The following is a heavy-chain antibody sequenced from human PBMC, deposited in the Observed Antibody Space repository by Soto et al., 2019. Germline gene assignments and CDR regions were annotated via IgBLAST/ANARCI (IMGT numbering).Heavy chain of an antibody. Sequence: NASGYSFTNNDVSWVRQATGQGLEWMGWMNPGSGDTGYAQKFQGRVTMTRDISTATAYMELSSLRSDDTATYYCARMATFGSLHWFDPWGQGTLVTVSS. CDR1: GYSFTNND. V-gene: IGHV1-8*01. CDR2: MNPGSGDT. D-gene: IGHD3-16*01. CDR3: ARMATFGSLHWFDP. J-gene: IGHJ5*02.